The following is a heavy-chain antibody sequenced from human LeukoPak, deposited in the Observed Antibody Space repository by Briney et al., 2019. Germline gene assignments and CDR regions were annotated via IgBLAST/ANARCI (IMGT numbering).Heavy chain of an antibody. D-gene: IGHD5-12*01. CDR3: AKGSPIYSGYFY. V-gene: IGHV3-66*01. J-gene: IGHJ4*02. CDR2: IYSGGST. CDR1: GFTVSSSY. Sequence: GGSLRLSCAASGFTVSSSYMSWVRQAPGKGLEWVSVIYSGGSTYYADSVKGRFTISRDNSKNTLYLQMNSLRAEDTAVYYCAKGSPIYSGYFYWGQGTLVTVSS.